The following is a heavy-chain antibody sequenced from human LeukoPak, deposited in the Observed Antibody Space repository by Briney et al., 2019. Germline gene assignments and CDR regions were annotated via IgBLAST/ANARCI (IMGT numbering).Heavy chain of an antibody. V-gene: IGHV5-10-1*01. Sequence: GESLKISCKGSGYSFTSYWISWVRQMPGKGLEWMGRIDPSDSYTNYSPSFQGYVTISADKSISTAYLQWSSLKASDTAMYYCARYTTGDFDYWGQGTLVAVSS. D-gene: IGHD1-1*01. CDR2: IDPSDSYT. CDR3: ARYTTGDFDY. J-gene: IGHJ4*02. CDR1: GYSFTSYW.